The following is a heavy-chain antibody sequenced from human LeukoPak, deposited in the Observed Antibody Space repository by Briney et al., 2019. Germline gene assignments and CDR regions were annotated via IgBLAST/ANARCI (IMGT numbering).Heavy chain of an antibody. D-gene: IGHD1-26*01. CDR2: ISSSSSTI. J-gene: IGHJ4*02. V-gene: IGHV3-48*04. CDR1: GFTFSTYN. CDR3: ARDHIVGTTYFDY. Sequence: GGSLRLSCAASGFTFSTYNTNWVRQAPGKGLEWISYISSSSSTIYYADSVKGRFTISRDNAKNSLFLQMNSLRAEDTAVYYCARDHIVGTTYFDYWGQGTLVTVSS.